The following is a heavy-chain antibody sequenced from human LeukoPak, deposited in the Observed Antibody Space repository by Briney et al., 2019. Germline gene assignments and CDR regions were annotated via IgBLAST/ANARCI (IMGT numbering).Heavy chain of an antibody. J-gene: IGHJ4*02. Sequence: SETLSLTCTVSGGSVTRNYWSWLRQPPGKGLEWIGYIYYSGSTNYSPSLKSRVTMSVDPSKNQFSLNLNTVTAADTAVYYCARIVTGGASFDSWVQGTLVTVSS. D-gene: IGHD3-16*01. CDR3: ARIVTGGASFDS. CDR1: GGSVTRNY. CDR2: IYYSGST. V-gene: IGHV4-59*02.